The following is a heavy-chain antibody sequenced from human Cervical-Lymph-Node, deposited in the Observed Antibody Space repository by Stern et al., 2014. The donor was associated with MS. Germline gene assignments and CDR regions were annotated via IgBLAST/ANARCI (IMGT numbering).Heavy chain of an antibody. V-gene: IGHV2-5*02. J-gene: IGHJ3*02. D-gene: IGHD1-1*01. CDR2: IYWDDDK. CDR3: AHELVYDAFDI. Sequence: QVTLKESGPTLVTPTQTLTLTCTFSGFSLSTSGVGGGWIRKPPGKALAWLALIYWDDDKRYSPSLKSRLTITKDTSKNQVVLTMTNMDPVDTATYYCAHELVYDAFDIWGQGTMVTVSS. CDR1: GFSLSTSGVG.